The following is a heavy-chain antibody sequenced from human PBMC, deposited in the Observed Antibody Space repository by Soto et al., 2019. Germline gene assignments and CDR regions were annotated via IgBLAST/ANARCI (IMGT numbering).Heavy chain of an antibody. J-gene: IGHJ6*02. CDR3: ARGNPFNYAGFDV. V-gene: IGHV1-8*01. CDR1: GYTFSDFD. CDR2: MNAKSGDT. D-gene: IGHD3-16*01. Sequence: GASVKVSCKTSGYTFSDFDINWLRQASGQGPEWMGWMNAKSGDTFFAQRFQGKFNMTWDTSLSTAYMEVGSLTSDDTAMYYCARGNPFNYAGFDVWGQGTTVTVSS.